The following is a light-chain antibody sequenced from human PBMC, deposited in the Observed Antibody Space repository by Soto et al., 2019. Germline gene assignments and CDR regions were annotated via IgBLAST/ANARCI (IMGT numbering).Light chain of an antibody. CDR2: GTS. J-gene: IGKJ3*01. V-gene: IGKV3-20*01. CDR1: QSIASSY. CDR3: QHYGTSPFT. Sequence: LVLTQSPGTLSLSPGERATLSCRASQSIASSYLAWYQQRPGQAPRLLVSGTSTRATGIPDRFGGSGSGTDFSLTISRLEPEDVAVYYCQHYGTSPFTFGPGTKVHIK.